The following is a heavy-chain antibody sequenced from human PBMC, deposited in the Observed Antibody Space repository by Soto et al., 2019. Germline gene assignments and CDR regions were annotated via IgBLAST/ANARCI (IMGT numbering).Heavy chain of an antibody. CDR3: ARAGFWYGSGIYGYGIDV. CDR1: GFTFSSYA. J-gene: IGHJ6*02. V-gene: IGHV3-64*01. D-gene: IGHD3-10*01. Sequence: EVQLVESGGGLVQPGGSLRLCCAASGFTFSSYAMHWVRQAPGKGLEYFSAISTNGGSTYYANSVKGRFTISRDNSKNTLYLQMGSLRVEDMAVYYCARAGFWYGSGIYGYGIDVWGQGTTVTVSS. CDR2: ISTNGGST.